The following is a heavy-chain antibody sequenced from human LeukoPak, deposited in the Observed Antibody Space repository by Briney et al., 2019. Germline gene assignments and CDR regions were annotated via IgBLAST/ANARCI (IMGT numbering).Heavy chain of an antibody. D-gene: IGHD3-3*01. J-gene: IGHJ4*02. Sequence: GRSLRLSCAASGFTFSSYAMHWVRQAPGKGLEWVAVISYDGSNKYYADSVKGQFTISRDNSKNTLYLQMNSLRAEDTAVYYCARDGAPGDRYDFWSGYRVFDYWGQGTLVTVSS. V-gene: IGHV3-30-3*01. CDR2: ISYDGSNK. CDR1: GFTFSSYA. CDR3: ARDGAPGDRYDFWSGYRVFDY.